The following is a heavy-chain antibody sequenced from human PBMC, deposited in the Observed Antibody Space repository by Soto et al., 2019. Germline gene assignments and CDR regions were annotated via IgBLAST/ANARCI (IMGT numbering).Heavy chain of an antibody. D-gene: IGHD1-7*01. CDR2: IIPILGIA. CDR1: GGTFSSYT. V-gene: IGHV1-69*02. J-gene: IGHJ4*02. Sequence: QVQLVQSGAAETKPGSSVKVSCKASGGTFSSYTISWVRQAPGQGLEWMGRIIPILGIANYAQKFQGRVTLTADNATNTAYMELSSVRSEDTAVYYCARARWNYGFSHCDSWRQGPLVTVSS. CDR3: ARARWNYGFSHCDS.